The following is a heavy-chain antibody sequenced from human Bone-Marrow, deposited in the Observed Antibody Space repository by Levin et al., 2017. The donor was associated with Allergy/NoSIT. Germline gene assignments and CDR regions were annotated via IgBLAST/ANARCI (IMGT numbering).Heavy chain of an antibody. D-gene: IGHD3-10*01. Sequence: SETLSLICNVSGGSISSYYWSWIRQPPGKGLEWLGNIYDSGRTNYNPSLKSRVTISVDTSKNQFSLRLSSVTAADTAMYYCARLDGFIIRGVFVGGLDVWGRGTTVTVSS. J-gene: IGHJ6*02. CDR1: GGSISSYY. CDR3: ARLDGFIIRGVFVGGLDV. CDR2: IYDSGRT. V-gene: IGHV4-59*12.